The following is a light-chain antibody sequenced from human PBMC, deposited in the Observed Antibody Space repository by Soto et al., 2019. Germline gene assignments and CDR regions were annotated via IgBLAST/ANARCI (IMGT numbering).Light chain of an antibody. Sequence: QSVPTEPALVCGAPGQRVTIYSPGSSSNIGAGYDVHWYQQLPGTAPKLLIYGNSNRPSGVPDRFSGSKSGTSASLAITGLQAEDEADYDCQFYDRSRSGLYVVGTGTKVTVL. CDR3: QFYDRSRSGLYV. CDR1: SSNIGAGYD. CDR2: GNS. V-gene: IGLV1-40*01. J-gene: IGLJ1*01.